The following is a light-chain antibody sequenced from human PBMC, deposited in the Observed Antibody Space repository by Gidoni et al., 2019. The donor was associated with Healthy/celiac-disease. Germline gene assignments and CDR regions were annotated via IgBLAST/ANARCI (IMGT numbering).Light chain of an antibody. CDR3: SSYTSSSPVV. J-gene: IGLJ2*01. V-gene: IGLV2-14*01. CDR2: EVI. Sequence: QSALTQPASVTGSPGQSITISCTGTSSDVGGYNYVSWYQQHPGKAPNLMIYEVINRPSGVSNRFSGSKSGNTASLTISGLQAEDEADYYCSSYTSSSPVVFGGGTKLTVL. CDR1: SSDVGGYNY.